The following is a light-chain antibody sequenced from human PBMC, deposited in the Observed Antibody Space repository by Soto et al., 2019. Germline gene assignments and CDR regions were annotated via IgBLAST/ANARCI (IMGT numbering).Light chain of an antibody. CDR1: QYINTR. J-gene: IGKJ1*01. CDR2: QTS. Sequence: IVLTQSAATLSSFPGDRVTLSCRASQYINTRLAWYQHRPGQAPRLLIYQTSIRAAGIPARFSASGYGTDFNLTISDVQTEDFALYYCHQRQSWPRTFGQGTKVDIK. V-gene: IGKV3-11*01. CDR3: HQRQSWPRT.